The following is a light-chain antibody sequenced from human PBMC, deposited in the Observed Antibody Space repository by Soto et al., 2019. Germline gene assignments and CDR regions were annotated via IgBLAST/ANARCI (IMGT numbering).Light chain of an antibody. CDR2: EVS. CDR1: NSDVGSYNR. Sequence: LTPPPSVSGSPAQLVSISCTGTNSDVGSYNRVSWYQQPPGAAPKLMIYEVSNRPSGVPDRFSGSKSGNTASLTISGLQAEDEADYYCNSYTGSSTYVFGTGTKVTV. V-gene: IGLV2-18*02. J-gene: IGLJ1*01. CDR3: NSYTGSSTYV.